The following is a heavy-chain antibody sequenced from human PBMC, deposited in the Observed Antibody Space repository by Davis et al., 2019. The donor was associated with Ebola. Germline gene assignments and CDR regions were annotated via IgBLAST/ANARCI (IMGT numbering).Heavy chain of an antibody. CDR3: ARGRDYALDI. V-gene: IGHV3-48*02. J-gene: IGHJ3*02. Sequence: PGGSLRLSCAASGFPFRGSSMNWVRQAPGKGLEWISHISGGTGAMEYADSVQGRFTISRDNAKNSLYLQMNSLRDDDTAVYYCARGRDYALDIWGQGTMVTVSS. CDR1: GFPFRGSS. CDR2: ISGGTGAM. D-gene: IGHD2-21*02.